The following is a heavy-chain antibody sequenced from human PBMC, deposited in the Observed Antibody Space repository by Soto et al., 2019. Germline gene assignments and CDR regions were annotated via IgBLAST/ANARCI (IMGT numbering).Heavy chain of an antibody. CDR3: ARGYSSSFLDP. CDR2: IYYSGST. D-gene: IGHD6-6*01. V-gene: IGHV4-30-4*01. CDR1: GGSIVSGDYY. Sequence: SETLSLTCTVSGGSIVSGDYYCSLIRQPPGKGLEWIGYIYYSGSTYYNPSLKSRVTISVDTSKNQFSLKLSSVTAAETAVYYCARGYSSSFLDPWVQGTLVTVSS. J-gene: IGHJ5*02.